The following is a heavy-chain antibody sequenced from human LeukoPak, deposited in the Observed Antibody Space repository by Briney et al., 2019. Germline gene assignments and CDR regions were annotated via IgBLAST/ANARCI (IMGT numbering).Heavy chain of an antibody. CDR3: ARDTYYYDSSGYYYIDY. Sequence: GGSLRLSCAASGFTFSSYAMHWVRQAPGKGLEWVAVISYDGSNKYYADSVKGRFTISRDNSKSTLYLQMNSLRAEDTAVYYCARDTYYYDSSGYYYIDYWGQGTLVTVSS. CDR1: GFTFSSYA. CDR2: ISYDGSNK. D-gene: IGHD3-22*01. V-gene: IGHV3-30-3*01. J-gene: IGHJ4*02.